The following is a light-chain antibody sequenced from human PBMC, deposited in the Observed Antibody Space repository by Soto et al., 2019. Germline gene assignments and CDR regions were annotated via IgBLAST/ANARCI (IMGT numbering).Light chain of an antibody. CDR3: TSYAGSNNAVV. CDR2: GVN. J-gene: IGLJ2*01. Sequence: QSVLTQPPSASGSPGQSVTISCTGTSGDVGRYNYVSWYQQHPGKAPKLVIYGVNMRPSGVPDRFSGSKSGNTASLTVSGLRAGDGADYYCTSYAGSNNAVVFGGGTKLTVL. CDR1: SGDVGRYNY. V-gene: IGLV2-8*01.